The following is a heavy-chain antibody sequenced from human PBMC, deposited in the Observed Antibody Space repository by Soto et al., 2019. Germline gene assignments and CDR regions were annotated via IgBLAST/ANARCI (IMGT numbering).Heavy chain of an antibody. CDR1: GFTFSSYS. Sequence: EVQLVESGGGLVKPGGSLRLSCAASGFTFSSYSMNWVRQAPGKGLEWVSFISSSSSYIYYAESVKGRFTISRDNAKNSLYPQMNSLRAEDTGVYYCAAVAGTMWGQGTRVTVSS. J-gene: IGHJ4*02. V-gene: IGHV3-21*01. CDR3: AAVAGTM. CDR2: ISSSSSYI. D-gene: IGHD6-19*01.